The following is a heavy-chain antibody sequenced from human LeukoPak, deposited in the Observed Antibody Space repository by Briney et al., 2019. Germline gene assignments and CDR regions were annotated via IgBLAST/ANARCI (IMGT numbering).Heavy chain of an antibody. CDR3: ARDLGYGSGSNRFDP. Sequence: PSETLSLTCTVSGYCISSGYYWGWIRQPPGKGLEWIGSIYHSGSTYYNPSLKSRVTISVDTSKNQFSLKLSSVTAADTAVYYCARDLGYGSGSNRFDPWGQGTLVTVSS. V-gene: IGHV4-38-2*02. CDR2: IYHSGST. D-gene: IGHD3-10*01. CDR1: GYCISSGYY. J-gene: IGHJ5*02.